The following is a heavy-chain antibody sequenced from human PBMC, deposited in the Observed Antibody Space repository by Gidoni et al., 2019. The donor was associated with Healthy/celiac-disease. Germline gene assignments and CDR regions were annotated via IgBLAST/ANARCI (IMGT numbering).Heavy chain of an antibody. D-gene: IGHD3-9*01. Sequence: QLQLQESGPGLVKPSETLSLTCTVSGGSISSSSYYWGWIRQPPGKGLEWIGSIYYSGSTYYNPSLKSRVTISVDTSKNQFSLKLSSVTAADTAVYYCASPNGLRYFDWLQGGGHFDYWGQGTLVTVSS. V-gene: IGHV4-39*01. CDR3: ASPNGLRYFDWLQGGGHFDY. CDR2: IYYSGST. CDR1: GGSISSSSYY. J-gene: IGHJ4*02.